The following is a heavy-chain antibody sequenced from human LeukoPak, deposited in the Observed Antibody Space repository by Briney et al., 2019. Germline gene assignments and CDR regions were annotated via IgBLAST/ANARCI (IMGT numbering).Heavy chain of an antibody. Sequence: GSVKVSCKASGYTFTSYGISWVRQAPGQGHEWMGWISAYNGNTNYAQKLQGRVTMTEDTSTDTAYMELGSLRSEDTAVYYCATSHYDILTGYPISHFDYWGQGTLVTVSS. V-gene: IGHV1-18*01. CDR1: GYTFTSYG. CDR2: ISAYNGNT. J-gene: IGHJ4*02. D-gene: IGHD3-9*01. CDR3: ATSHYDILTGYPISHFDY.